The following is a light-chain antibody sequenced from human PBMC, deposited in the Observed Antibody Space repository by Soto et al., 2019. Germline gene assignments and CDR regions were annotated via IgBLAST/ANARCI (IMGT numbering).Light chain of an antibody. J-gene: IGKJ1*01. CDR2: DAS. V-gene: IGKV3-20*01. CDR3: QQFGRSPPSWT. CDR1: QSVSSSY. Sequence: EIVLTQSPGTLSLSPGERATLSCRASQSVSSSYLAWYQQKPGQPPRLLIFDASSRATGIPDRFSGSGSGTDFTLTISSLEPEDLAVYYCQQFGRSPPSWTFGQGTKVEIK.